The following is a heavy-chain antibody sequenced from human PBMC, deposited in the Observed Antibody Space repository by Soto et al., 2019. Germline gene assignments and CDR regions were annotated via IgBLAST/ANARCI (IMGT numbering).Heavy chain of an antibody. CDR1: GFTFSSDA. Sequence: EVQLLESGGGLVQPGGSLRLSCAASGFTFSSDAMSWVRQAPGKGLEWVTAISGSGGSTYYADSVKGRFTISRDNSKNTLYLQMNSLRAEDTAVYYCAKAQGIAAAAPVDYWGQGTLVAVST. CDR2: ISGSGGST. D-gene: IGHD6-13*01. CDR3: AKAQGIAAAAPVDY. J-gene: IGHJ4*02. V-gene: IGHV3-23*01.